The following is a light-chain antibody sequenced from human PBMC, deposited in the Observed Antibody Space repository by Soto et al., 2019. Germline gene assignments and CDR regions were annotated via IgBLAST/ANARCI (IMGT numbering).Light chain of an antibody. J-gene: IGLJ3*02. CDR1: SSNIGAGYD. CDR3: QSYDSSLSGSGV. V-gene: IGLV1-40*01. Sequence: QSVLTQPPSVSGAPGQRVTISCTGSSSNIGAGYDVHWYQQLPGTAPKLLISDNNNRPSGVPDRFSGSKSGTSASLAITGLQAEDEADYYCQSYDSSLSGSGVFGGGTKVTVL. CDR2: DNN.